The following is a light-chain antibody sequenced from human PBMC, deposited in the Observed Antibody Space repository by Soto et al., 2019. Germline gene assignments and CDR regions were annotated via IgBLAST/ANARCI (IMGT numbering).Light chain of an antibody. CDR2: ANI. J-gene: IGLJ2*01. CDR3: QSYDNILSASV. CDR1: SSNIGAGLD. V-gene: IGLV1-40*01. Sequence: QSVLTQPPSLSGAPGQRVTISCTGSSSNIGAGLDVHWYQQLPGTAPKLLIYANINRPSGVPDRFSGSKSGTSASLAITGLQAEDEADYYCQSYDNILSASVFGGGTKVTVL.